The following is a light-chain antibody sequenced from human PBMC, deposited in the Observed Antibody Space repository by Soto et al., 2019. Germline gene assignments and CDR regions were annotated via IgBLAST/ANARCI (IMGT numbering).Light chain of an antibody. CDR3: SSYSISTAYL. V-gene: IGLV2-14*01. CDR1: SSDVGGYDY. CDR2: EVS. J-gene: IGLJ1*01. Sequence: QSALTQPASVSGSPGQSITISCTGTSSDVGGYDYVSWYQLHPGKAPKLMVFEVSNRPSGVSYRFSGSKSGNTDSLTISGLQAEDEADYFCSSYSISTAYLFGTGTKVTVL.